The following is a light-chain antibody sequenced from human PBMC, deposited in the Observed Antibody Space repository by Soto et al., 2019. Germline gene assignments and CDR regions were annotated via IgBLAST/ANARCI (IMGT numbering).Light chain of an antibody. J-gene: IGKJ4*01. Sequence: IQMTQSPSSVSASVGDTVTITCRASQAISSWLAWYQQKPGQPPNLLIYSASTLRSGVPSRFRGSESGVDFTLTISNLQPEDFAIYYCQQASSFPLTFGGGTKVEIK. V-gene: IGKV1-12*01. CDR2: SAS. CDR1: QAISSW. CDR3: QQASSFPLT.